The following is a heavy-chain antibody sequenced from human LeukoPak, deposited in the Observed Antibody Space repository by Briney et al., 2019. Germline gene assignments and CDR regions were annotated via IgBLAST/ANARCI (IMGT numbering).Heavy chain of an antibody. J-gene: IGHJ6*03. D-gene: IGHD3-3*01. V-gene: IGHV3-7*01. CDR3: ARDNGVVHGVYYMDV. CDR2: IKQDGSEK. Sequence: GGSLRLSCAASGFAFSTYWMSWVRQIPGKGLEWVANIKQDGSEKYYVDSVRGRFTISRDNAKMSLFLQMNSLRAEDTAVYYCARDNGVVHGVYYMDVWGKGTTVTVS. CDR1: GFAFSTYW.